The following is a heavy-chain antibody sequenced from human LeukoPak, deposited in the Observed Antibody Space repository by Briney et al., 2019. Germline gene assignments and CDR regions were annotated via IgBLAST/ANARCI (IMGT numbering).Heavy chain of an antibody. Sequence: SETLSLTCTVSGGSISSYYWSWIRQPPGKGLEWIGYIYYSGSTNYNPSLKSRVTISVDTSKNQFSLKLSSVTAADTAVYYCARDLQQLVQVLFDYWSQGTLVTVSS. CDR3: ARDLQQLVQVLFDY. CDR1: GGSISSYY. J-gene: IGHJ4*02. V-gene: IGHV4-59*01. CDR2: IYYSGST. D-gene: IGHD6-13*01.